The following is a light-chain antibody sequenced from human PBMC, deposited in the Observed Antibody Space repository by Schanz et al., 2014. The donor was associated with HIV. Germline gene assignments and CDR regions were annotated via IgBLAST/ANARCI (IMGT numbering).Light chain of an antibody. CDR3: EESGSSPRT. V-gene: IGKV3-20*01. CDR2: GAS. CDR1: QSVKSNF. J-gene: IGKJ1*01. Sequence: EIVLTQSPGTLSLSPGERGTLSCRASQSVKSNFIGWYQQKPGQAPRLLIFGASNRATGIPYRFSGSGSGTDFTLTITRLEPEEFAVYFCEESGSSPRTFGQGTKVESK.